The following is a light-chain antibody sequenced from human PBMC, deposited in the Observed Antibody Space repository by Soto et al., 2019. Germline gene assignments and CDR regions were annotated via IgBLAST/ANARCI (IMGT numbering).Light chain of an antibody. V-gene: IGKV3-20*01. CDR1: QSVSSS. CDR3: HHYET. Sequence: EIVLTQSPGTLSLSPGERATLSCRASQSVSSSLAWYQHKTGQAPRLLMYGASIRAAGVPDRFSGSGSGTEFTLTISRLEPEDFTVYYCHHYETFGQGTKVDIK. J-gene: IGKJ1*01. CDR2: GAS.